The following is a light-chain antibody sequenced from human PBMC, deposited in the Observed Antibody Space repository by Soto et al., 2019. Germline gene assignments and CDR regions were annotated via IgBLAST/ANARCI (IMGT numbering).Light chain of an antibody. CDR3: SSYAGSRARVV. J-gene: IGLJ2*01. Sequence: QSVLTQPASVSGSPGQSITISCTRSSTDFENYNLVSWYQHCPDKAPKLIIYEGTKRPSEISDRFSGSESDTTASLIISGLHPEDEADYYCSSYAGSRARVVFGGGTKLTVL. V-gene: IGLV2-23*01. CDR1: STDFENYNL. CDR2: EGT.